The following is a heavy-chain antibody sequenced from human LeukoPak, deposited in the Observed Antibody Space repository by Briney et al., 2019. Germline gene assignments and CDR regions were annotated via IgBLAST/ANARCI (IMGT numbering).Heavy chain of an antibody. CDR2: IIPIFGTA. CDR1: GYTFTSYD. Sequence: GASVKVSCKASGYTFTSYDISWVRQAPGQGLEWMGGIIPIFGTANYAQKFQGRVTITADKSTSTAYMELSSLRSEDTAVYYCVRGYSYGNFDYWGQGTLVTVSS. J-gene: IGHJ4*02. D-gene: IGHD5-18*01. V-gene: IGHV1-69*06. CDR3: VRGYSYGNFDY.